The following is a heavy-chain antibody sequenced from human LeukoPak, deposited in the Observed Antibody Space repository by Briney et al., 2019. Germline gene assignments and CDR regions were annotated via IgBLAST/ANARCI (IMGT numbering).Heavy chain of an antibody. J-gene: IGHJ4*02. D-gene: IGHD1-26*01. V-gene: IGHV3-23*01. CDR1: GFTFSSFA. Sequence: GGSLRLSCAASGFTFSSFAMTWVRQAPGKGLEWVSAISGSGASTYYADSVKGRFTISRDNSKNTLFLQMNSLRAEDTAVYYCAKGRGSPYYFEYWGQGTLVTVSS. CDR2: ISGSGAST. CDR3: AKGRGSPYYFEY.